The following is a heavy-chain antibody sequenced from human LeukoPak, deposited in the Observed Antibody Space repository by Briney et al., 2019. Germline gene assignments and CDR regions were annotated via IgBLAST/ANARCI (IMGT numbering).Heavy chain of an antibody. CDR1: GYTFTSYY. CDR2: INPSGGST. J-gene: IGHJ4*02. Sequence: ASVKVSCKASGYTFTSYYMHWVRQAPGQGLEWMGIINPSGGSTSYAQKFQGRVTMTRDTSTSTVYMELSSLRSEDTAVYYCARDASGQGVDTAMTAPCDHWGQGTLVTVSS. V-gene: IGHV1-46*01. CDR3: ARDASGQGVDTAMTAPCDH. D-gene: IGHD5-18*01.